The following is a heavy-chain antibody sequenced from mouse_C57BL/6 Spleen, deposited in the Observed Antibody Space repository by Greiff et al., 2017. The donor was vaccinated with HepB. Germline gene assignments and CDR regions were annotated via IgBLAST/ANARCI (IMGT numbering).Heavy chain of an antibody. J-gene: IGHJ1*03. D-gene: IGHD1-1*01. V-gene: IGHV1-82*01. CDR1: GYAFSSSW. CDR2: IYPGDGDT. CDR3: ANYYGSRGYFDV. Sequence: VKLMESGPELVKPGASVKISCKASGYAFSSSWMNWVKQRPGKGLEWIGRIYPGDGDTNYNGKFKGKATLTADKSSSTAYMQLSSLTSEDSAVYFCANYYGSRGYFDVWGTGTTVTVSS.